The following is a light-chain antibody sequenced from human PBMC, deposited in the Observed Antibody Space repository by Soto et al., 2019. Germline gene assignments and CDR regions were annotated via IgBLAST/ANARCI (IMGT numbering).Light chain of an antibody. CDR3: QTWGTGSVV. J-gene: IGLJ2*01. CDR1: SGHSNYA. V-gene: IGLV4-69*01. Sequence: QPVLTQSPSASASLGASVKLTCTLSSGHSNYAIAWHQQQPEKGPRYLMNLNNDGSHIKGDGIPDRFSGSSSGAERYLTISSLQSEDEADYYCQTWGTGSVVFGGGTKVTVL. CDR2: LNNDGSH.